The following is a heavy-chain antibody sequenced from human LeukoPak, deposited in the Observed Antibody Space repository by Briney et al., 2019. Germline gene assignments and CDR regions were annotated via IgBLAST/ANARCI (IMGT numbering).Heavy chain of an antibody. CDR2: IYYGGST. CDR1: GGSISSYY. D-gene: IGHD1-1*01. J-gene: IGHJ4*02. CDR3: ARVTGTTVLDY. V-gene: IGHV4-59*01. Sequence: SETLSLTCTVSGGSISSYYWSWIRQPPGKGLEWIGYIYYGGSTNYNPSLKSRVTISVDTSKNQFSLKLSSVTAADTAVYYCARVTGTTVLDYWGQGTLVTVSS.